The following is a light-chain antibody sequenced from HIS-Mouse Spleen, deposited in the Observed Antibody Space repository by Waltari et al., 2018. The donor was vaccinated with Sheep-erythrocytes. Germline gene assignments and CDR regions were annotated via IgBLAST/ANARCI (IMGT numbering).Light chain of an antibody. CDR3: QQYYSTPXT. Sequence: DIVMTQSPDSLAVSLGERATINCXSXXSVLYSSNNKNYLAWYQQKPGQPPTLLIYWASTREXGVPDRFSGSGSGTDFTLTISSLQAEDVAVYYCQQYYSTPXTXGQGTKVEIK. CDR2: WAS. J-gene: IGKJ1*01. V-gene: IGKV4-1*01. CDR1: XSVLYSSNNKNY.